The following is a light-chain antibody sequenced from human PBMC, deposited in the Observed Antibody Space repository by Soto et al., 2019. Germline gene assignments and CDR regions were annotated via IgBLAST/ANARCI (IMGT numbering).Light chain of an antibody. CDR3: SSYTTSSTL. Sequence: QSALTQPASVSGSPGQSITISCTGTRSDIGANNYVSWYQQHPGKAPKLMIYDVTNRPSGVSNRFSGSKSGNTASLTVSGLQAEDEADYYCSSYTTSSTLFGGGTKLTVL. CDR2: DVT. CDR1: RSDIGANNY. V-gene: IGLV2-14*03. J-gene: IGLJ2*01.